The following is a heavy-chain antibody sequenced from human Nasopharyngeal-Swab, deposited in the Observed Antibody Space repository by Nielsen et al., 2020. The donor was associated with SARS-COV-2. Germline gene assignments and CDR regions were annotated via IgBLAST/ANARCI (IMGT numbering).Heavy chain of an antibody. CDR1: GYTFTHYY. Sequence: ASVKVSCKASGYTFTHYYRHWVRQAPAQGLEWMGMIDPSGGSTSYAQKSQGRVIMTRDTSTATVYMELSSLRSEDTAVYFCASIAARRDRNYYGMDVWGQGTTVTVSS. D-gene: IGHD6-6*01. CDR3: ASIAARRDRNYYGMDV. V-gene: IGHV1-46*01. J-gene: IGHJ6*02. CDR2: IDPSGGST.